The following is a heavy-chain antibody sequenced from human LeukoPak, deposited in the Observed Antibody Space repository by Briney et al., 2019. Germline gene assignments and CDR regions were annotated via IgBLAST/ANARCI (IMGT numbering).Heavy chain of an antibody. CDR1: GYTFTSYG. D-gene: IGHD2-2*01. CDR3: ARVDCSSTSCSPTNAFDI. V-gene: IGHV1-18*01. J-gene: IGHJ3*02. Sequence: ASVKVSCKASGYTFTSYGISWVRQAPGHGLEWMGWISAYNGNTNYAQKLQGRVTMTTDTSTSTAYMELRSLRSDDTAVYYCARVDCSSTSCSPTNAFDIWGQGTMVTVSS. CDR2: ISAYNGNT.